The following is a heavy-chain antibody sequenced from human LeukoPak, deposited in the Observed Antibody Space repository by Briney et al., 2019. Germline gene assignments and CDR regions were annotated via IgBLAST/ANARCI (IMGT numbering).Heavy chain of an antibody. D-gene: IGHD5-24*01. Sequence: GGSLRLSCAASGFTFTRYEMNWVRQAPGKGLEWVSHSSSSGSTIHYADSVKGRFTFSRDNAKNSLYLQMNSLRAEDTAVYYCARGDRYDEYYFDYWGQGTLVTVSS. J-gene: IGHJ4*02. V-gene: IGHV3-48*03. CDR1: GFTFTRYE. CDR2: SSSSGSTI. CDR3: ARGDRYDEYYFDY.